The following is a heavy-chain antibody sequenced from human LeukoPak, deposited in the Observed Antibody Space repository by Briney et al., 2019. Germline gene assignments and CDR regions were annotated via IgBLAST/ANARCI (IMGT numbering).Heavy chain of an antibody. J-gene: IGHJ5*02. V-gene: IGHV3-21*01. CDR1: GFTLSNYD. CDR3: ARADCSSSTCYLRRSWFDP. D-gene: IGHD2-2*01. CDR2: ISGGMRFI. Sequence: PGGSLRLSCAASGFTLSNYDMNWVRQAPGKGLEWVSSISGGMRFIYYKDSVRGRFTISRDDAKNSLYLEMNSLRAEDTAVYYCARADCSSSTCYLRRSWFDPWGQGILVTVSS.